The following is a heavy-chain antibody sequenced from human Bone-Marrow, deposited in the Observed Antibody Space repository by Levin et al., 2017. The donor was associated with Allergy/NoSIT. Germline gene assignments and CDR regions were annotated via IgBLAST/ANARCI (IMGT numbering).Heavy chain of an antibody. CDR2: ISYDGYTK. J-gene: IGHJ4*02. Sequence: GESLKISCAASGFAFSDYGMHWVRQAPGKGLEWVAVISYDGYTKYYAESVKGRFTFSRDNSKNTLYLQMNSLTAEDTAVYYCAKGGDYVWGSYRPEEKYYFDYWGQGTLVTVSS. V-gene: IGHV3-30*18. CDR3: AKGGDYVWGSYRPEEKYYFDY. D-gene: IGHD3-16*02. CDR1: GFAFSDYG.